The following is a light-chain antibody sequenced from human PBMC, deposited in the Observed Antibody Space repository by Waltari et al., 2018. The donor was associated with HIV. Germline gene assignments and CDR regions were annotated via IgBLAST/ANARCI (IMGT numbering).Light chain of an antibody. CDR1: NLKTYY. V-gene: IGLV3-19*01. J-gene: IGLJ1*01. Sequence: SSELTQDPAVSVALGQTVKITCRGDNLKTYYASWYQQKPGQAPVLVSYGKNKRPSEIPDRFSSSASRNTASLTITGAQAEDEADYYCKTRDRSGNLYVFGTGTTVTVL. CDR2: GKN. CDR3: KTRDRSGNLYV.